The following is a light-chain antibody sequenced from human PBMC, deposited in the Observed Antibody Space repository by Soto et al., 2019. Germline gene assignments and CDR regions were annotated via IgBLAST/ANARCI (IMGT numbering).Light chain of an antibody. CDR2: GSS. Sequence: ESVLTQSPGTLSLSPGEKATLSCRASQSVSSSYLAWYQQKPRQAPRLLIYGSSSRATSIPDMFSGSGSVTDFTLTVSRLEPEDFAVYYCQQFGSSSWRFGQGTKVKIK. CDR1: QSVSSSY. V-gene: IGKV3-20*01. CDR3: QQFGSSSWR. J-gene: IGKJ1*01.